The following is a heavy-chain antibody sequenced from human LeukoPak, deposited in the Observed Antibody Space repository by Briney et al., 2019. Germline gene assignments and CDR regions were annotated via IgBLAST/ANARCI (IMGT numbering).Heavy chain of an antibody. CDR1: GYTFTGYY. J-gene: IGHJ4*02. Sequence: GASLKLSCKASGYTFTGYYMHWVRQAPGHRLEWMGWINPNSGGTNYAQKIQRRVTMTRDTSISTAYMELSRLRSDDTAVYYCARILDFAMYYFDYWGQGTLVTVSS. CDR2: INPNSGGT. CDR3: ARILDFAMYYFDY. V-gene: IGHV1-2*02. D-gene: IGHD3/OR15-3a*01.